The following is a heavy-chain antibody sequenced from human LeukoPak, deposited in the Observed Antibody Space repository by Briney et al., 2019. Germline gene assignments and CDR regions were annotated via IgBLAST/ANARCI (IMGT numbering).Heavy chain of an antibody. Sequence: PSETLSLTCTVSGGSISSSSHYWGWLRQPPGKGLEWIGSIYYGGSTYYNPSLKSRVTTSVDTSKNQFSLKLSSVTAADTAVYYCARGWLQFDYWGQGTLVTVSS. CDR2: IYYGGST. D-gene: IGHD5-24*01. CDR1: GGSISSSSHY. V-gene: IGHV4-39*01. CDR3: ARGWLQFDY. J-gene: IGHJ4*01.